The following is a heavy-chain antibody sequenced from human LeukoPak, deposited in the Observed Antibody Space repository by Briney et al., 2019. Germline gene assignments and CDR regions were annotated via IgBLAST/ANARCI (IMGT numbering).Heavy chain of an antibody. CDR1: GFTFSSYS. CDR2: ISSSSSYI. J-gene: IGHJ4*02. V-gene: IGHV3-21*01. Sequence: GGSLRLSCAASGFTFSSYSMNWVRQAPGKGPEWVSSISSSSSYIYYADSVKGRFTISRDNAKNSLYLQMNSLRAEDTAVYYCARDVSGDGYPDYWGQGTLVTVSS. D-gene: IGHD5-24*01. CDR3: ARDVSGDGYPDY.